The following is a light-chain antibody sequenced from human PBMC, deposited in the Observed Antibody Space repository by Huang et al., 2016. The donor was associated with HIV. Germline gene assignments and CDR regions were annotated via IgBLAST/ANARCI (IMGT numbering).Light chain of an antibody. J-gene: IGKJ1*01. CDR1: ESISNY. V-gene: IGKV1-39*01. Sequence: DIQMTPSPSSLSASVGDRIIITCRAGESISNYLNWYQQKPGKAPKLLIYGAASLPIGVPSRFSGSASGTDFTLTITSLQPEDSASYYCLQTYSTPPTFGQGTRLEI. CDR3: LQTYSTPPT. CDR2: GAA.